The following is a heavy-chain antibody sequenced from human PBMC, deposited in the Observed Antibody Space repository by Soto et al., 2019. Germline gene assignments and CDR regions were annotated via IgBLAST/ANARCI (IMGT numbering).Heavy chain of an antibody. D-gene: IGHD4-17*01. CDR3: SRVHDYGDYDY. CDR1: GFTFSSYS. Sequence: EVQLVESGGGLVKPGGYLRLSCAASGFTFSSYSMNWVRQAPGKGLEWVSSISSSSSYIYYADSVKGRFTISRDNAKNSLYLHMNSLRAEDPAVYYCSRVHDYGDYDYWGQGTLVTVSS. CDR2: ISSSSSYI. V-gene: IGHV3-21*01. J-gene: IGHJ4*02.